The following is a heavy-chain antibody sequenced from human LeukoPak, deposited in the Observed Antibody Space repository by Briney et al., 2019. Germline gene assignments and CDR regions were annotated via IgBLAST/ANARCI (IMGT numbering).Heavy chain of an antibody. D-gene: IGHD1-26*01. CDR3: AKPTSGDGSFLIDY. CDR2: IWYDGSYT. Sequence: PGRSLRLSCAASGFTFSSYGMHWVRQAPGKGLEWVAVIWYDGSYTYYAESVKGRFTISRDNSRNTLYLQMSSLRAEDTAVYCCAKPTSGDGSFLIDYWGQGTLVTVSS. V-gene: IGHV3-33*06. J-gene: IGHJ4*02. CDR1: GFTFSSYG.